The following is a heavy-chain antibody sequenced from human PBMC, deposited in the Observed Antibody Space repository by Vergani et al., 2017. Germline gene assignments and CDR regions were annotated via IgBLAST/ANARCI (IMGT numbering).Heavy chain of an antibody. V-gene: IGHV4-31*03. J-gene: IGHJ3*02. CDR2: IYYSGTT. Sequence: QVQLQESGPGLVKPSQTLSLTCTVSGGSISSGGYYWSWIRQHPGKGLEWSGYIYYSGTTYYNPSLTSRVTISVDTSKNQFSLKLSSVTAADTAVYYCARDGAVIWAAAGRNSFDIWGQGTMVTVSS. D-gene: IGHD6-13*01. CDR3: ARDGAVIWAAAGRNSFDI. CDR1: GGSISSGGYY.